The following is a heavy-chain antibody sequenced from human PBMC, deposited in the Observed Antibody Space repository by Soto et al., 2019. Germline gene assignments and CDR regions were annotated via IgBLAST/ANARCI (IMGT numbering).Heavy chain of an antibody. D-gene: IGHD3-10*01. CDR1: GFTFNNYA. CDR3: AKGRGGSGSLTPRVDF. Sequence: VQLLESGGGLVQPGGSLRLSCAASGFTFNNYAMTWVRQAPGKGLEWVSAISGGGDTTSYADSVKGRFTVSRDGSKNTLYLQMSSLRAEDTALYYCAKGRGGSGSLTPRVDFWGQGTLVTVFS. CDR2: ISGGGDTT. J-gene: IGHJ4*02. V-gene: IGHV3-23*01.